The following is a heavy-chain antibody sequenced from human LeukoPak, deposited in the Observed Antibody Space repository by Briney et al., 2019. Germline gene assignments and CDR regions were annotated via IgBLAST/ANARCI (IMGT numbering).Heavy chain of an antibody. CDR2: IIPIFGTA. CDR1: GGTFSSYA. CDR3: ARGTYDSSGYYDY. V-gene: IGHV1-69*05. Sequence: SVKVSCKASGGTFSSYAISWVRQAPGQGLGWMGGIIPIFGTANYAQKFQGRVTITTDESTSTAYMELSSLRSEDTAVYYCARGTYDSSGYYDYWGQGTLVTVSS. D-gene: IGHD3-22*01. J-gene: IGHJ4*02.